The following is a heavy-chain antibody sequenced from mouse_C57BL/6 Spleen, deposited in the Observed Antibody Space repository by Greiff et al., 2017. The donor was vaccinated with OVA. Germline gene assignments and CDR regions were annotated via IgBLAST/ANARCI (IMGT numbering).Heavy chain of an antibody. V-gene: IGHV1-52*01. CDR3: ARWSSGYGAY. CDR2: IDPSDSET. Sequence: VQLQQPGAELVRPGSSVKLSCKASGYTFTSYWMHWVKQRPIQGLEWIGNIDPSDSETHYNQKFKDKATLTVDKSSSTAYMQLSSLTSEDSAVYYCARWSSGYGAYWGQGTLVTVSA. J-gene: IGHJ3*01. CDR1: GYTFTSYW. D-gene: IGHD3-2*02.